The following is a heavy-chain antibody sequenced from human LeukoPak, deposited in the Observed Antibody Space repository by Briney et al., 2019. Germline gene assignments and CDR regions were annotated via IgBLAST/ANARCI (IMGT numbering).Heavy chain of an antibody. CDR3: ARGGRGNSVDGWFDP. Sequence: QPGGSLRLSCAASGFTFNTYSMNWVRQAPGKGLEWVSYISSGSSTIYYADSVKGRFTISRDNSKNTLYLQMNSLRADDTAVYYCARGGRGNSVDGWFDPWGQGTLVTVSS. D-gene: IGHD4-23*01. J-gene: IGHJ5*02. CDR2: ISSGSSTI. V-gene: IGHV3-48*01. CDR1: GFTFNTYS.